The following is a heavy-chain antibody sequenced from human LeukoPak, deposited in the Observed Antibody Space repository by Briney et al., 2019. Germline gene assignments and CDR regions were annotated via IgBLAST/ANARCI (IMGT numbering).Heavy chain of an antibody. Sequence: SETLSLTCDVYGDSFSGYYWTWIRQTPEKGLEWIGEIIHNGSRSVNPSLESRVTISVDTSKNQFSLKLTSVTAADTSVYYCVRGFCRGDSCYSAEYFQHWGQGTLVTVSS. J-gene: IGHJ1*01. CDR2: IIHNGSR. D-gene: IGHD2-15*01. CDR1: GDSFSGYY. V-gene: IGHV4-34*01. CDR3: VRGFCRGDSCYSAEYFQH.